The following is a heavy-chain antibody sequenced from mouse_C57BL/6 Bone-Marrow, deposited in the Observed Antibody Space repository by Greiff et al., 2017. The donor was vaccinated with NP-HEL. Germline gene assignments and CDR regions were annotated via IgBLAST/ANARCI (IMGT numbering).Heavy chain of an antibody. Sequence: QVHVKQSGAELARPGASVKMSCKASGYTFTSYTMHWVKQRPGQGLEWIGYINPSSGYTKYNQKFKDTATLTADKSSSTAYMQLSSLTSEDSAVYYCARSGYYDYDGAWFAYWGQGTLVTVSA. J-gene: IGHJ3*01. V-gene: IGHV1-4*01. CDR1: GYTFTSYT. D-gene: IGHD2-4*01. CDR2: INPSSGYT. CDR3: ARSGYYDYDGAWFAY.